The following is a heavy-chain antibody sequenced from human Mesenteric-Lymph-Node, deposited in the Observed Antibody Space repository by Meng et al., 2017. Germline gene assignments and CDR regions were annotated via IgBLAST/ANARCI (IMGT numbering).Heavy chain of an antibody. J-gene: IGHJ5*02. CDR1: GYAFTDYG. D-gene: IGHD2-15*01. CDR3: ATGGPYCSGGSCYRRNWFDP. CDR2: ISTHNGNT. Sequence: ASVKVSCKASGYAFTDYGISWVRQAPGQGLEWMGWISTHNGNTNYVQNLQGRVTMTTDTSTSTAYMELSSLRSEDTAVYYCATGGPYCSGGSCYRRNWFDPWGQGTLVTVSS. V-gene: IGHV1-18*01.